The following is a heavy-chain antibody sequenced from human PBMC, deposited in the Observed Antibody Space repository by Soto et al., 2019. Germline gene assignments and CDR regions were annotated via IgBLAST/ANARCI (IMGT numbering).Heavy chain of an antibody. V-gene: IGHV3-30*18. D-gene: IGHD4-17*01. CDR1: GFTFSSYG. CDR3: AKKPTPSAATVTKRLSWYFDL. Sequence: QVQLVESGGGVVQPGRSLRLSCAASGFTFSSYGMHWVRQAPGKGLEWVAVISYDGSNKYYADSVKGRFTISRDNSKNTLYLQMNSLRAEDTGVYYCAKKPTPSAATVTKRLSWYFDLWGRGTLVTVSS. J-gene: IGHJ2*01. CDR2: ISYDGSNK.